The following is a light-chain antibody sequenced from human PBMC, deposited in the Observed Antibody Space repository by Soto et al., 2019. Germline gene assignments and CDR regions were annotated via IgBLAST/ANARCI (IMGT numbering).Light chain of an antibody. CDR1: QSVSSIY. J-gene: IGKJ1*01. Sequence: EIVLTQSPGTLSLSPGERATLSCRASQSVSSIYLAWYQQKPGQAPRLLIYGASSRATGIPDRFSGSGSGTDFTLTISRLEPEDFAVYYCQHYGSPPPTFGQGTKVDI. V-gene: IGKV3-20*01. CDR3: QHYGSPPPT. CDR2: GAS.